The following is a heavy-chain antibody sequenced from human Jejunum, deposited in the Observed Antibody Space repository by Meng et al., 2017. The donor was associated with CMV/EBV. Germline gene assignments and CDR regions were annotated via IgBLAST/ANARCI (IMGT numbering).Heavy chain of an antibody. V-gene: IGHV3-13*01. J-gene: IGHJ3*01. CDR1: GFTINSYE. CDR2: TGTDGET. Sequence: LRLSCAASGFTINSYEMHWVRQPTGRGLEWVSGTGTDGETYYADSVKGRFTVSRENAKNSFYLQMNSLTAGDTALYFCVRGSLFSAWGQGTMVTVSS. D-gene: IGHD3-10*02. CDR3: VRGSLFSA.